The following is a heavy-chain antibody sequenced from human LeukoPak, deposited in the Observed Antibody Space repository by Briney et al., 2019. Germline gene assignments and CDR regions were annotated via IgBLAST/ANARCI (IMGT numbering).Heavy chain of an antibody. D-gene: IGHD1-26*01. Sequence: GGSLRLSCTASGVTFDNYAMSWVRQVPGRGLEWVSGISGSGGGTYYIDSVRGRFTISRDNSKNTLYLEMNSLRAEDTAVYYCARDRGWELLYFDYWGQGTLVTVSS. V-gene: IGHV3-23*01. CDR3: ARDRGWELLYFDY. CDR2: ISGSGGGT. CDR1: GVTFDNYA. J-gene: IGHJ4*02.